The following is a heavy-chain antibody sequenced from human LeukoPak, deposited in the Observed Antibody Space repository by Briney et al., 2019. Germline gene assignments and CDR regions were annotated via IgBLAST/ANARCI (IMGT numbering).Heavy chain of an antibody. J-gene: IGHJ4*02. Sequence: SETLSLTCTVSGGSISSSSYYWGWIRQPPGKGLEWIGSISYSGSTYYNPSLRSRVTISVDRSKNQFSLKLSSVTAADTAVYYCARRAAAGHIDYWGQGTLVTVSS. D-gene: IGHD6-13*01. V-gene: IGHV4-39*07. CDR1: GGSISSSSYY. CDR3: ARRAAAGHIDY. CDR2: ISYSGST.